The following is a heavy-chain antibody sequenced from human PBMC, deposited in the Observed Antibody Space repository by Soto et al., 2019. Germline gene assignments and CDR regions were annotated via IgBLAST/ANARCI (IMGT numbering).Heavy chain of an antibody. CDR1: GYSISSGYY. Sequence: SQTLSLTCAVSGYSISSGYYWGWIRQPPGKGLEWIGSIYHSGSTYYNPSLKSRVTISVDTSKNQFSLKLSSGTAADTAVDYRVCVWMDTPMILNPFSFNSWVRATLI. V-gene: IGHV4-38-2*01. J-gene: IGHJ4*02. D-gene: IGHD5-18*01. CDR3: VCVWMDTPMILNPFSFNS. CDR2: IYHSGST.